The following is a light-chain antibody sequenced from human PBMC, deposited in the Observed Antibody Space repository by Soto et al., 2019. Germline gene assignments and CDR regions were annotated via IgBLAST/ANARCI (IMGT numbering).Light chain of an antibody. CDR1: SSNIGAGYD. V-gene: IGLV1-40*01. CDR2: GNS. CDR3: QSYDSSLSQNV. Sequence: QSVLTQPPSVSGAPGQRVTISCTGSSSNIGAGYDVHWYQQLPGTAPKLLIYGNSNRPSGVPDRFSGSKSGTSASLAITGLQAEDEADYSCQSYDSSLSQNVFGTGTKLTVL. J-gene: IGLJ1*01.